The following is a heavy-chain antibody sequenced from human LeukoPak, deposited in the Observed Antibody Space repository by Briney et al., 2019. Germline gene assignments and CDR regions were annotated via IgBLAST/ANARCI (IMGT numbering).Heavy chain of an antibody. J-gene: IGHJ4*02. V-gene: IGHV1-2*02. CDR3: GRKGSYFDY. CDR1: GYTFIDYY. Sequence: GASVTVSCKASGYTFIDYYMHWVRQTPGQGLEWMGWINPKTGGTNYAQKFQGRVTMTSDTSISTVYMELSSLRSDDAAVYYCGRKGSYFDYWGQGSLVTVSS. CDR2: INPKTGGT.